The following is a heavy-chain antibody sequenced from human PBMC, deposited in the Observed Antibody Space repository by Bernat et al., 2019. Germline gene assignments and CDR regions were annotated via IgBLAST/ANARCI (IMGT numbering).Heavy chain of an antibody. CDR2: IWYDGSNE. V-gene: IGHV3-33*01. CDR1: GFTFSSYG. Sequence: QVQLVESGGGVVQPGRSLRLSCEASGFTFSSYGMHWVRQAPGKGLEWVAVIWYDGSNENYADSVKGRFTISRDNSNNTLCLQMNSLRAEDTAVYYCARVSLYGAPASAMDVWGQGTTVTVSS. J-gene: IGHJ6*02. CDR3: ARVSLYGAPASAMDV. D-gene: IGHD4-17*01.